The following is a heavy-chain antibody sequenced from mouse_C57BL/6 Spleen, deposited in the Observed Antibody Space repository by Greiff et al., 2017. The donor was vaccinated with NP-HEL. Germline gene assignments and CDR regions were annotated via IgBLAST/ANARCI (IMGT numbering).Heavy chain of an antibody. CDR1: GFTFSSYG. J-gene: IGHJ1*03. CDR2: ISSGGSYT. D-gene: IGHD1-1*01. Sequence: EVNVVESGGDLVKPGGSLKLSCAASGFTFSSYGMSWVRQTPDKRLEWVATISSGGSYTYYPDSVKGRFTISSDNAKNTLYLQMSSLKSEDTAMYYCARQDYGSSPYWYFDVWGTGTTVTVSS. CDR3: ARQDYGSSPYWYFDV. V-gene: IGHV5-6*01.